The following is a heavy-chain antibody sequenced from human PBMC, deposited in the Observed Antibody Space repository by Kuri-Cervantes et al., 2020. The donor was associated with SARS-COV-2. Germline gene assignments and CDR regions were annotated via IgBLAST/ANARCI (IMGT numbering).Heavy chain of an antibody. CDR1: GFTFSSYG. V-gene: IGHV3-30*03. CDR2: ISHDGTNK. Sequence: LSLTCAASGFTFSSYGMHWVRQAPGKGLEWVVVISHDGTNKDYADSLKGLFTISRDNSKNTLYLEMNSLRAEDTAVYYCARDGSRYSTSSLNYYYYMDVWGKGTTVTVSS. J-gene: IGHJ6*03. D-gene: IGHD6-6*01. CDR3: ARDGSRYSTSSLNYYYYMDV.